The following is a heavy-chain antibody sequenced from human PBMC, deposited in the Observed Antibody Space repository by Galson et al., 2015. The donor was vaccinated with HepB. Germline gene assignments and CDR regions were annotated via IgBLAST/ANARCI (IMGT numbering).Heavy chain of an antibody. CDR1: GFTFSNYG. D-gene: IGHD5-18*01. CDR2: MWYDGSNE. Sequence: SLRLSCAASGFTFSNYGMHWVRQAPGKGLEWVAVMWYDGSNEYYADSVKGRFTISRDNSKNTLYLQMNSLRAEDTAVYYCARARWIHLWGDYWGQGTLVTVSS. J-gene: IGHJ4*02. CDR3: ARARWIHLWGDY. V-gene: IGHV3-33*01.